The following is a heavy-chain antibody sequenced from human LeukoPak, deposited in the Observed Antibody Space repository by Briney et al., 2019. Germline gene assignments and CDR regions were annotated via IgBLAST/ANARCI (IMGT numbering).Heavy chain of an antibody. Sequence: SETLSLTCAVYGGSFSGYYWSWIRQPPGKGLGWIGEINHSGSTNYNPSLKSRVTISVDTSKNQFSLKLSSVTAADTAVYYCARGRARYSSGWDYWGQGTLVTVSS. CDR3: ARGRARYSSGWDY. CDR2: INHSGST. J-gene: IGHJ4*02. V-gene: IGHV4-34*01. D-gene: IGHD6-19*01. CDR1: GGSFSGYY.